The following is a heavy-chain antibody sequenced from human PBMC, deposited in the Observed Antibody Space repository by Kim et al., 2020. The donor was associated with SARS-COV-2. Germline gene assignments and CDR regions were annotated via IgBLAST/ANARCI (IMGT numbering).Heavy chain of an antibody. CDR2: IKADGSEE. CDR1: GFTFSDYW. J-gene: IGHJ4*02. CDR3: ARNKRADY. Sequence: GGSLRLSCAAAGFTFSDYWMSWVRQAPGKGLEWVANIKADGSEEYYVDSVKGRFTISRDSAQNSLFLQMGSLRGDDTAVYYCARNKRADYWGQGTLVTVSS. V-gene: IGHV3-7*03.